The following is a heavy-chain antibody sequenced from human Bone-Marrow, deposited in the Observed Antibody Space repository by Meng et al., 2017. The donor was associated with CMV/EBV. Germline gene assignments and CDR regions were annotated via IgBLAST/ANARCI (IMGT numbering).Heavy chain of an antibody. Sequence: SETLSLTCVVYGGSFSGYHWSWIRQPPGKGLEWIGEINHSGSTNYNPSLKSRVTISVDTSKNQFSLKLSSVTAADTAVYYCAREDDHISQNFDSWGQGTRVTFCS. CDR1: GGSFSGYH. CDR3: AREDDHISQNFDS. D-gene: IGHD2-15*01. V-gene: IGHV4-34*01. J-gene: IGHJ4*02. CDR2: INHSGST.